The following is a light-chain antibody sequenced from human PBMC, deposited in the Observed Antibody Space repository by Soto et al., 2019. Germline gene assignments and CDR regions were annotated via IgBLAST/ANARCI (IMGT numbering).Light chain of an antibody. Sequence: QSVLTQPPSASGTPGQRVTISCSGSSSNIGSNYVSWYQQLPGTAPKLLIYRNNKRPSGGPYRCSGSKSGTSASLAISGLRSEDEADYYCAAWDDSLSVYVFGTGTKLTVL. V-gene: IGLV1-47*01. J-gene: IGLJ1*01. CDR1: SSNIGSNY. CDR2: RNN. CDR3: AAWDDSLSVYV.